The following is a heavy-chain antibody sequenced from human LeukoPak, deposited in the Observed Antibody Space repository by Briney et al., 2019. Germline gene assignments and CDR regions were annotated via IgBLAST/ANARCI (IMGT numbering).Heavy chain of an antibody. CDR1: GGSFSGYY. CDR2: INHSGST. Sequence: PSETLSLTCAVYGGSFSGYYWSWIRQPPGKGLEWIGEINHSGSTNYNPSLKSRVTISVDTSKNQFSLKLSSVTAADTAVYYCARITLASGYGYGKIDYWGQGTLVTVSS. D-gene: IGHD5-18*01. CDR3: ARITLASGYGYGKIDY. J-gene: IGHJ4*02. V-gene: IGHV4-34*01.